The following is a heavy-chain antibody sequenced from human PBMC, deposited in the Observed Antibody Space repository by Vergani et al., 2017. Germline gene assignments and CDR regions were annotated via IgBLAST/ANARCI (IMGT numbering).Heavy chain of an antibody. CDR3: ATKSCGTPGCQIGYFRE. Sequence: VHLLESGGGLVQSGGSLRLSCAASGFTFSNSAVSWVRQAPGKGLEWVAVISYDGTQKYYADSVKGRFTISRDNSKSTLYLQMNSLRTEDTAVYYCATKSCGTPGCQIGYFREWGQGTLVTVSS. J-gene: IGHJ1*01. CDR1: GFTFSNSA. CDR2: ISYDGTQK. D-gene: IGHD1-1*01. V-gene: IGHV3-30*03.